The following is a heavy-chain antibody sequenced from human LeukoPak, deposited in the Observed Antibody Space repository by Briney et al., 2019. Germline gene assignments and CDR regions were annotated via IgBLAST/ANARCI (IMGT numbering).Heavy chain of an antibody. Sequence: PSETLSLTYTVSGGSISSYYWSWVRQPPGKGLEWIGYIYNNGDITNYSPSLKSIVTITIDTSNNQFSLRLNTLTTADTAVYYCGKMGAIAGASANVDLWGQGTLVTVSS. D-gene: IGHD4/OR15-4a*01. CDR3: GKMGAIAGASANVDL. CDR2: IYNNGDIT. V-gene: IGHV4-59*03. J-gene: IGHJ4*02. CDR1: GGSISSYY.